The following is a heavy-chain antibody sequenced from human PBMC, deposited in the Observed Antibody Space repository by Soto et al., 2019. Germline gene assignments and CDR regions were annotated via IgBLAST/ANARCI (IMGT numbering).Heavy chain of an antibody. Sequence: SVKVSCKASGGTFSSYAISWVRQAPGQGLEWMGWISPNFGTANYAQKFQGRVTITADTSTSTAYMELRSLRSDDTAVYYCARDLRGYSYGNNWFDPRGQGTLLTVSS. CDR1: GGTFSSYA. CDR2: ISPNFGTA. D-gene: IGHD5-18*01. J-gene: IGHJ5*02. V-gene: IGHV1-69*06. CDR3: ARDLRGYSYGNNWFDP.